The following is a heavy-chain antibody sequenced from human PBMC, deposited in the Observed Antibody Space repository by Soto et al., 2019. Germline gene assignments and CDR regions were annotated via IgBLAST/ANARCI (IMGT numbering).Heavy chain of an antibody. J-gene: IGHJ6*02. CDR1: GGSISNGGYY. CDR3: ARALLRLNYYGSGSYYKGGMDV. D-gene: IGHD3-10*01. CDR2: IYYRGST. Sequence: QVQLQESGPGLVKPSQTLSLTCTVSGGSISNGGYYWSWIRQHPGKGLEWFGYIYYRGSTYYNPSLKSRVSMSVDTSKNQFSLKLSSVTAADTAVYYCARALLRLNYYGSGSYYKGGMDVWGQGTTVTVSS. V-gene: IGHV4-31*03.